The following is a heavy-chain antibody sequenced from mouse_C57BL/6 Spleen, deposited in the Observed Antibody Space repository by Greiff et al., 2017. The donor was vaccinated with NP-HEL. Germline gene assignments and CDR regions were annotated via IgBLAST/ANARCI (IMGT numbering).Heavy chain of an antibody. CDR3: ARKGDYGNPFDY. CDR1: GYTFTSYW. J-gene: IGHJ2*01. V-gene: IGHV1-55*01. CDR2: IYPGSGST. D-gene: IGHD2-1*01. Sequence: QVQLQQSGAELVKPGASVKMSCKASGYTFTSYWITWVKQRPGQGLEWIGDIYPGSGSTNYNEKFKSKATLTVDTSSSTAYMQLSSLTSEDSAVYYCARKGDYGNPFDYWGQGTTLTVSS.